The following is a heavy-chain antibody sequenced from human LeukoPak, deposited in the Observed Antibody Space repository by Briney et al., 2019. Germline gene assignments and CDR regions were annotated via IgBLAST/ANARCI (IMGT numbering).Heavy chain of an antibody. V-gene: IGHV3-23*01. CDR3: ATILTGYYGYFDY. CDR1: GFTFSSYA. J-gene: IGHJ4*02. D-gene: IGHD3-9*01. Sequence: GGSLRLSCAASGFTFSSYAMSWVRQAPGKGLEGVSAISGSGGSTYYADSVKGRFTISRDNSKNTLYLQMNSLRAEDTAVYYCATILTGYYGYFDYWGQGTLVTVSS. CDR2: ISGSGGST.